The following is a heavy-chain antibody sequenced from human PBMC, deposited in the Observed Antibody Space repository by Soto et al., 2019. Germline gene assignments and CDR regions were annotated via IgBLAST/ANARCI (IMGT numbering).Heavy chain of an antibody. Sequence: PSETLSLTCAVSGGSISITNWCSWVRQPPGKGLEWIAEIYHSGSPNYNPSLKSRATISVDKSKNQFSLKLSSVTAADTAVYYCARDAQSWFDPWGQGILVTVSS. CDR3: ARDAQSWFDP. J-gene: IGHJ5*02. V-gene: IGHV4-4*02. CDR1: GGSISITNW. CDR2: IYHSGSP.